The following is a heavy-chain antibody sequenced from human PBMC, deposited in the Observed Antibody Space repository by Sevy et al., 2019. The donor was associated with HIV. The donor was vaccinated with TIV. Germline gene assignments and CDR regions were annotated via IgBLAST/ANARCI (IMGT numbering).Heavy chain of an antibody. J-gene: IGHJ3*02. CDR3: VREDNNAPRTLLSFDI. CDR2: INPNSGVT. V-gene: IGHV1-2*06. Sequence: ASVKVSCKTTGYIFSDYNIHWVRQAPGQGLEWMALINPNSGVTIYAQKFRGRVSLTRDTSMSTAYMKLSALTSDDTAVYYCVREDNNAPRTLLSFDIWGQGTMVTVSS. CDR1: GYIFSDYN. D-gene: IGHD1-20*01.